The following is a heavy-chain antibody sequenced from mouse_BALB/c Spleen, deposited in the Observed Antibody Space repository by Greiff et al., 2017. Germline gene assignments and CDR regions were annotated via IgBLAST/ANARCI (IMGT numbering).Heavy chain of an antibody. D-gene: IGHD3-3*01. J-gene: IGHJ4*01. Sequence: EVQLKQSGAELAKPGASVKMSCKASGYSFTGYFMNWVKQSHGKSLEWIGRINPYNGDTFYNQKFKGKATLTVDKSSSTAHMELLSLTSEDSAVYYCGRGAGNYAMDYWGQGTSVTVSS. CDR3: GRGAGNYAMDY. CDR2: INPYNGDT. CDR1: GYSFTGYF. V-gene: IGHV1-37*01.